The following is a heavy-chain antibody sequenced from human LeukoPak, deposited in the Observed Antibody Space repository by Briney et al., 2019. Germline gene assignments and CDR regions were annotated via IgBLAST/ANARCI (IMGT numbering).Heavy chain of an antibody. V-gene: IGHV3-23*01. CDR2: ISGSGGST. CDR1: GFTFSSYA. CDR3: AILPGYSSGWYEVNY. D-gene: IGHD6-13*01. J-gene: IGHJ4*02. Sequence: GGSLRLSCAASGFTFSSYAMSWVRQAPGEGLEWVSGISGSGGSTHYADSVKGRFTISRDNSRNTLYLQMNSPRAEDTAVYYCAILPGYSSGWYEVNYWGQGTLVTVSS.